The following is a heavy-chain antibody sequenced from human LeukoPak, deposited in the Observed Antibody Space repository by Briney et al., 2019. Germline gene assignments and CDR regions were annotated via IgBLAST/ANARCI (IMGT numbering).Heavy chain of an antibody. Sequence: GGSLRLSCAASGFTFSSYWMHWVRQAPGKGLVWVSRINGDGSTTSYADSVKGRFTISRDNAKNTLYLQMNSLRAEDTAVYYCARTTAGTEGYFDYWGQGTLVTVSS. CDR2: INGDGSTT. CDR3: ARTTAGTEGYFDY. D-gene: IGHD6-13*01. V-gene: IGHV3-74*01. CDR1: GFTFSSYW. J-gene: IGHJ4*02.